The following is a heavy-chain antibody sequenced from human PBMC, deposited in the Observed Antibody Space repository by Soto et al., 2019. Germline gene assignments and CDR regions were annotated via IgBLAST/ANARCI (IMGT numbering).Heavy chain of an antibody. Sequence: EVQLVESGGVLVQPGGSLRLSCAASGFTFSSYEMNWVRQAPGKGLEWVSYISSSGSTIYYADSVKGRFTISRDNAKNSLYLQMNSLRAEDTAVYYCARDVYDKLVDWGQGTLVTVSS. D-gene: IGHD3-22*01. CDR3: ARDVYDKLVD. V-gene: IGHV3-48*03. J-gene: IGHJ4*02. CDR2: ISSSGSTI. CDR1: GFTFSSYE.